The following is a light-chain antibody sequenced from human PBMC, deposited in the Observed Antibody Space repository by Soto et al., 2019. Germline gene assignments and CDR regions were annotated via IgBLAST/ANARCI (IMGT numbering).Light chain of an antibody. J-gene: IGKJ2*01. CDR1: QSVSSN. CDR3: QLNNKWESYT. CDR2: GAS. V-gene: IGKV3-15*01. Sequence: EIVMTQSPANLSVSPGERATLSCRTSQSVSSNLAWYQQKPGQGPRLLIYGASTRATGIPARFSGSGSETEFALSNSSVQSDDLAVSYCQLNNKWESYTFVPGTKAEIK.